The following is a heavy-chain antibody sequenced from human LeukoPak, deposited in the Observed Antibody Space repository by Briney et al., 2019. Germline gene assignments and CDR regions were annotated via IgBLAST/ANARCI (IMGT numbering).Heavy chain of an antibody. CDR1: GYTFSNYG. D-gene: IGHD2-15*01. Sequence: VASVKVSCMSSGYTFSNYGISWVRQAPGQGLEWMGWISTNSGHKAQKFQHRVTMTTDTSTSTSYMEPRSLRSDDTAVYYCARDFFQSGGSWYDCFDPWGQGTLVTVSS. J-gene: IGHJ5*02. CDR2: ISTNSGH. CDR3: ARDFFQSGGSWYDCFDP. V-gene: IGHV1-18*01.